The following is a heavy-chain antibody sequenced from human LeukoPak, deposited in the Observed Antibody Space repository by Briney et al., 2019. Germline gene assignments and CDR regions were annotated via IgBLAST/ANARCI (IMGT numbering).Heavy chain of an antibody. CDR2: IDTDGSST. D-gene: IGHD3-3*01. CDR3: ARGLTIFGVVNDGLDI. Sequence: GGSLRLSCAASGFTFSSYWMNWVRQAPGKGLVWVSRIDTDGSSTTYADSVKGRFTISRDNAKNNLYLQMNTLRAEDTAVYYCARGLTIFGVVNDGLDIWGQGTKVTVSS. J-gene: IGHJ3*02. CDR1: GFTFSSYW. V-gene: IGHV3-74*01.